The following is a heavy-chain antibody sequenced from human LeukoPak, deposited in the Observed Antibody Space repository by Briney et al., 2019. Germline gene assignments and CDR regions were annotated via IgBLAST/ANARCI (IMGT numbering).Heavy chain of an antibody. Sequence: GASVNVSCKASGGTFSSYAISWVRQAPGQGLEWMGRIIPILNIANYAQKFQGRVTITADKSTSTAYMELSSLRSEDTAVYYCARPAYSSSWYEYYFDYWGQGTLVTVSS. V-gene: IGHV1-69*04. CDR1: GGTFSSYA. CDR3: ARPAYSSSWYEYYFDY. J-gene: IGHJ4*02. CDR2: IIPILNIA. D-gene: IGHD6-13*01.